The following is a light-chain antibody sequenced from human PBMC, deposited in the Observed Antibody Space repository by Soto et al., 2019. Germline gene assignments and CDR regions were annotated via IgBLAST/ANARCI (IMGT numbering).Light chain of an antibody. CDR3: QQYNSYPRT. CDR2: GAS. V-gene: IGKV1-5*03. Sequence: DIPMTQSPSTLSASVGDRVTITCRASQSISSWLAWYQQKPGKAPKLLIYGASSLESGVPSRFSGSGSGTEFTLTISSLQPDDFATYYCQQYNSYPRTFGRGTKVEIK. CDR1: QSISSW. J-gene: IGKJ1*01.